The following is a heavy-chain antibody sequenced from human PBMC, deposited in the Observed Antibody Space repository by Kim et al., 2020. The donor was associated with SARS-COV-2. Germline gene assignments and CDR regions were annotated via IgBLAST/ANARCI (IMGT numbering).Heavy chain of an antibody. CDR1: AGTFSSYG. J-gene: IGHJ2*01. Sequence: SVKVSCKASAGTFSSYGISWVRQAPGQGLEWMGRIISILDIANYAQKFQGRVTITADKSTSTVYMQLSSLRSEDTAVYYCATDKTYYSDSRGYYDWYFDLWGRGTLVTVSS. V-gene: IGHV1-69*04. CDR3: ATDKTYYSDSRGYYDWYFDL. CDR2: IISILDIA. D-gene: IGHD3-22*01.